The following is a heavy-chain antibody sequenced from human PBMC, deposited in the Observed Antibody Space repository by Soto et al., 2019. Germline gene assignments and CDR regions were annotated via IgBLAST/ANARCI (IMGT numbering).Heavy chain of an antibody. J-gene: IGHJ4*02. CDR3: AGLPGIAVAGDY. D-gene: IGHD6-19*01. CDR2: ISYDGSNK. Sequence: GGSLRLSCAASGFTFSSYAMHWVRQAPGKGLEWVAVISYDGSNKYYADSVKGRFTISRDNSKNTLYLQMNSLRAEDTAVYYCAGLPGIAVAGDYWGQGTLVTVSS. V-gene: IGHV3-30-3*01. CDR1: GFTFSSYA.